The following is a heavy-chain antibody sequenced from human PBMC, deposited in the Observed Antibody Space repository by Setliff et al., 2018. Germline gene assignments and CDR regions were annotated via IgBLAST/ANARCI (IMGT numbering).Heavy chain of an antibody. D-gene: IGHD3-10*01. Sequence: GASVKVSCKASGYTFTSYYIHWVRQAPGQGLEWMGRVDPEDGHTKYAEKFQGRITISADMSLDIAHMELGSLTSEDTAVYYCTTGLRHGVPYFDLWGQGTLVTVSS. CDR3: TTGLRHGVPYFDL. CDR2: VDPEDGHT. J-gene: IGHJ4*02. V-gene: IGHV1-69-2*01. CDR1: GYTFTSYY.